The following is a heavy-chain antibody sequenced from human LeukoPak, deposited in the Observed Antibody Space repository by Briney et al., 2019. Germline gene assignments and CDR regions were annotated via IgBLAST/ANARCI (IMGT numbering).Heavy chain of an antibody. CDR1: GFTFSSYW. CDR3: ARDEPSSSWYNFDY. J-gene: IGHJ4*02. Sequence: PGGSLRLSCAASGFTFSSYWMSWVRQAPGKGLEWVANIKQDGSEKYYVDSVKGRFTISRDNAKNSLYLQMNSLRAEDTAAYYCARDEPSSSWYNFDYWGQGTLVTVSS. D-gene: IGHD6-13*01. V-gene: IGHV3-7*01. CDR2: IKQDGSEK.